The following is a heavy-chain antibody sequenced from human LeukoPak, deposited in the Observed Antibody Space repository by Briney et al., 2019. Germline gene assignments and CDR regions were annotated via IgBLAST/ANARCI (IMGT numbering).Heavy chain of an antibody. J-gene: IGHJ4*02. D-gene: IGHD5-12*01. CDR2: ISGSAGGT. CDR3: AKGAGYSGHDLSSYFDY. V-gene: IGHV3-23*01. CDR1: EFTFSSYA. Sequence: GGSLRLSCAASEFTFSSYAMSWVRQAPGKGLEWVSAISGSAGGTYYADSVKGRFTISRDNSKNTLYLLMHSLRAEDTAVYYCAKGAGYSGHDLSSYFDYWGQGILATVPS.